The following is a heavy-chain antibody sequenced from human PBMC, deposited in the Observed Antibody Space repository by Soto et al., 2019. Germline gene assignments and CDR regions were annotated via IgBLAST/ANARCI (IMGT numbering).Heavy chain of an antibody. CDR1: GFTFSSYG. J-gene: IGHJ4*02. V-gene: IGHV3-30*18. CDR3: AKDGGGITGPFDY. D-gene: IGHD1-20*01. CDR2: ISYDGSNK. Sequence: PGGSLRLSCAASGFTFSSYGMHWVRQAPGKGLEWVAVISYDGSNKYYADSVKGRFTISRDNSKNTLYLQMNSLRAEDTAVYYCAKDGGGITGPFDYWGQGTLVTVSS.